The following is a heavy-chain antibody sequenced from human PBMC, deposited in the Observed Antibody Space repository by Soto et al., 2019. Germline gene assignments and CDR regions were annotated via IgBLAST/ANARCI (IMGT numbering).Heavy chain of an antibody. CDR3: AREDSYGWSGESLDV. D-gene: IGHD6-19*01. J-gene: IGHJ6*02. CDR2: LDQSGGT. Sequence: QVQLQQWGAGPLKASETLSLTCAVVGDSLRGQSWNWIRQSPGKGLEWIGELDQSGGTNYNPSLKSRAIISDDTSKNQFSLTLTSVTAADTAVYYCAREDSYGWSGESLDVWGQGTTVTVSS. CDR1: GDSLRGQS. V-gene: IGHV4-34*01.